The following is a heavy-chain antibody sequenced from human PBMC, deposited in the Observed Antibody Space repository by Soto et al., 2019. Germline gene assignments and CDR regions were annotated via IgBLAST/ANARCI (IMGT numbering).Heavy chain of an antibody. CDR2: FDPEDGET. Sequence: QVPLVQSGAEVKKPGASVKVSCKVSGYTLTELSMHWVRQAPGKGLEWMGGFDPEDGETIYAQKFLGRVTMTEDTSTDTAYMELSSLRSEDTAVYYCATAIHCTNGVCFDYWGQGTLVTVSS. CDR1: GYTLTELS. J-gene: IGHJ4*02. CDR3: ATAIHCTNGVCFDY. D-gene: IGHD2-8*01. V-gene: IGHV1-24*01.